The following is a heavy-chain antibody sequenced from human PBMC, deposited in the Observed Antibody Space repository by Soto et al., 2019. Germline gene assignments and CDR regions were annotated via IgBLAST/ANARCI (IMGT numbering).Heavy chain of an antibody. V-gene: IGHV1-46*01. CDR1: GYTFTSYY. CDR3: AREPAYYYGSGSYDDY. CDR2: INPSGGST. D-gene: IGHD3-10*01. J-gene: IGHJ4*02. Sequence: QVQLVQSGAEVKKPGASVKVSCKASGYTFTSYYMHWVRQAPGQGLEWMGIINPSGGSTSYAQKCQGRVTMTRDTSTSTVYMELSSLRSEDTAVYYCAREPAYYYGSGSYDDYWGQGTLVTVSS.